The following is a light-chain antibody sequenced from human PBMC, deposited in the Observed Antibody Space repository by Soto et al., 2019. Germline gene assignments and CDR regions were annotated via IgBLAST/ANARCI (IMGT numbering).Light chain of an antibody. V-gene: IGKV1-27*01. CDR1: QDISVY. CDR2: RAS. J-gene: IGKJ5*01. Sequence: DSQMTQSPSSLSASVGDRDTITCRASQDISVYLAWYQQKPGKVPKLLMYRASTLQSGVPSRFSGSGSGTDFTRTISSLQPEDVATYYCQKVNTAPLTCGQGTRLEI. CDR3: QKVNTAPLT.